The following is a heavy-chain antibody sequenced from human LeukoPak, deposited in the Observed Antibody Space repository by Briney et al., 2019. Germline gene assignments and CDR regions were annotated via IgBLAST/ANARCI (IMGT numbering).Heavy chain of an antibody. CDR2: VFGNGIT. CDR3: AKVSRGYCRGGTCYYYYGLDV. CDR1: GFTFSSYT. J-gene: IGHJ6*02. V-gene: IGHV3-23*01. D-gene: IGHD2-15*01. Sequence: GGSLRLSCAASGFTFSSYTMSWVRQAPGKGLEWVSSVFGNGITYYADSVKGRFTISRDKSKNTLYLQTNSLRAEDTAVYYCAKVSRGYCRGGTCYYYYGLDVWGQGTTVTVSS.